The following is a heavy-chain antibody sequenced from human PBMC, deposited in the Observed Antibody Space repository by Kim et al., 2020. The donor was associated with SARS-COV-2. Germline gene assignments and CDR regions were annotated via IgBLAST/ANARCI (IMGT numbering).Heavy chain of an antibody. D-gene: IGHD3-22*01. Sequence: GITNDNPTLKSRVTISVDTSKNQFSLKLSSVTAAYTAGYYCARDDRAFDIWGQGTMVTVSS. J-gene: IGHJ3*02. V-gene: IGHV4-59*01. CDR3: ARDDRAFDI. CDR2: GIT.